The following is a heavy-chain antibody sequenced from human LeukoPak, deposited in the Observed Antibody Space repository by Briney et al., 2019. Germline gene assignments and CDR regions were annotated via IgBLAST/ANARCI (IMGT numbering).Heavy chain of an antibody. D-gene: IGHD6-19*01. Sequence: PETLSLTCTVSGGSISSYYWSWIRQPAGKGLEWIGRIYTSGSTNYNPSLKSRVTMSVDTSKNQFSLKLSSVTAADTAVYYCARGATGYSSGWPFDYWGQGTLVTVSS. J-gene: IGHJ4*02. CDR2: IYTSGST. V-gene: IGHV4-4*07. CDR1: GGSISSYY. CDR3: ARGATGYSSGWPFDY.